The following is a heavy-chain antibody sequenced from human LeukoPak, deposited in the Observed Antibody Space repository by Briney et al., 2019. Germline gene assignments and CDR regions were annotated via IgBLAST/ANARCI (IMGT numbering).Heavy chain of an antibody. CDR3: ARVGDYYDSPGYYYFDY. CDR2: ITSSSSYI. V-gene: IGHV3-21*01. Sequence: GGSLRLSCAASGFTFSSYAMNWVRQAPGKGLEWVSSITSSSSYILNADSLKGRFTISRDNAKNSLFLQMNSLRAEDSAVYYCARVGDYYDSPGYYYFDYWGQGTLVSVSS. J-gene: IGHJ4*02. CDR1: GFTFSSYA. D-gene: IGHD3-22*01.